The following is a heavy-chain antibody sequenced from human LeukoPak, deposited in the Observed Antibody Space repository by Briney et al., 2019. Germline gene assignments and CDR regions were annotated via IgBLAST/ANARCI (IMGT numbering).Heavy chain of an antibody. Sequence: ASVKVSCKASGYIFTSYFMHWVRQAPGQGLEWMGWINPNSGGTNYAQKFQGRVTMTRDTSISTAYMELSRLRSDDTAVYYCARDGDRYGDSYFDYWGQGTLVTVSS. CDR2: INPNSGGT. CDR3: ARDGDRYGDSYFDY. D-gene: IGHD4-17*01. V-gene: IGHV1-2*02. J-gene: IGHJ4*02. CDR1: GYIFTSYF.